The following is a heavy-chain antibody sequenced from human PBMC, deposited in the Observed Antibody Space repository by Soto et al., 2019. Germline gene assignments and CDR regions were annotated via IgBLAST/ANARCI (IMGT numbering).Heavy chain of an antibody. CDR1: GFTFSSYS. CDR3: ARAQWLGGVY. J-gene: IGHJ4*02. V-gene: IGHV3-48*01. CDR2: ISANGVTT. Sequence: EVQLVESGGGLVQPGGSLRLSCSASGFTFSSYSMNWVRQAPGKGLEWVSYISANGVTTHYADSVKGRFTISRDNAKTSLYLQMNSLRGEDTAVYYCARAQWLGGVYWGQETLVTVSS. D-gene: IGHD6-19*01.